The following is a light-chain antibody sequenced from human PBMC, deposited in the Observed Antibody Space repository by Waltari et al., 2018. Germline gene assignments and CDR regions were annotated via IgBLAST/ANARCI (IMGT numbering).Light chain of an antibody. Sequence: IQMTQSPSTLSASVGDRVTITCRASQSFYNLVVWYQQKPGKAPKLLMSSASVLVSGVPPRYGGSGSGTDFTLTISSLQPDDCATYYCQQRKTYPITFGQGTRL. CDR3: QQRKTYPIT. CDR2: SAS. V-gene: IGKV1-5*03. J-gene: IGKJ5*01. CDR1: QSFYNL.